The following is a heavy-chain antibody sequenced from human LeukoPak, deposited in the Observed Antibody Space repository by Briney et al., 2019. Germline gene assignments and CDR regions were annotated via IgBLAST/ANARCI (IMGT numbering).Heavy chain of an antibody. J-gene: IGHJ4*02. CDR1: KFTFSTYA. CDR2: ISASAGST. CDR3: AKDETMVRGGSRPY. Sequence: TGGSLRLSCAASKFTFSTYAMSWVRQAPGNGLEWVSLISASAGSTYYADSVKGRFTISRDNSKNTLYLQMNSLRAEDTAVYYCAKDETMVRGGSRPYWGQGTLVTVSS. V-gene: IGHV3-23*01. D-gene: IGHD3-10*01.